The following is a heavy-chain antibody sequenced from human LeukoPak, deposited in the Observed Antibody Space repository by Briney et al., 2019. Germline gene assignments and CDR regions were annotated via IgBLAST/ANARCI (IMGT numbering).Heavy chain of an antibody. Sequence: GGSLRLSCAASGFTFSSYAMSWVRQAPGKGLEWVSAISGSGGGAYYADSGKGRFTISIDNSKNTLYLQMNSLRAEDTAVYYCAKEWGIAAAGINFDYWGQGTLVTVSS. CDR1: GFTFSSYA. D-gene: IGHD6-13*01. J-gene: IGHJ4*02. CDR2: ISGSGGGA. CDR3: AKEWGIAAAGINFDY. V-gene: IGHV3-23*01.